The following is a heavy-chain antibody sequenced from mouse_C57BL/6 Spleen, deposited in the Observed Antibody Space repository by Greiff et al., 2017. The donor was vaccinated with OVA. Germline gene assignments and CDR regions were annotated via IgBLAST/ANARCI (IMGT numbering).Heavy chain of an antibody. CDR1: GFTFSSYA. CDR2: ISDGGSYT. J-gene: IGHJ1*03. V-gene: IGHV5-4*01. D-gene: IGHD1-1*01. CDR3: ARDTLYGSQYFDV. Sequence: EVKLVESGGGLVKPGGSLKLSCAASGFTFSSYAMSWVRQTPEKRLEWVATISDGGSYTYYTDNVKGRFTISRDNAKNNLYLQMSHLKSEDTAMYYCARDTLYGSQYFDVWGTGTTVTVSS.